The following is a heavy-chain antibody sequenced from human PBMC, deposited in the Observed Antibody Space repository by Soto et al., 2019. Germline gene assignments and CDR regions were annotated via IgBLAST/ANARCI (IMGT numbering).Heavy chain of an antibody. CDR2: IYDSGTT. CDR3: ARGWDAGY. Sequence: SETLSLTCTVSGGSISSGGYYWSWIRQPPGKGPEWIGYIYDSGTTYYVSSLKSRVSISADTSRNQFFLKVNSVTAADTAVYYCARGWDAGYWGQGTLVTVSS. CDR1: GGSISSGGYY. D-gene: IGHD6-19*01. J-gene: IGHJ4*02. V-gene: IGHV4-31*03.